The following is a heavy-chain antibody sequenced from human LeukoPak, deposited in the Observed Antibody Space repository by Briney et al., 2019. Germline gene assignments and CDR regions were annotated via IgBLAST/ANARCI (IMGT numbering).Heavy chain of an antibody. J-gene: IGHJ4*02. V-gene: IGHV1-69*01. D-gene: IGHD3-9*01. CDR3: ARSKALRLDDIYY. Sequence: ASVKVSCKASRGTFSTYAITWVRQAPGQGLEWMGGIIPIFGTANYAQKFQGRVTITADESTSTAYMELSSLRSDDTAVFYCARSKALRLDDIYYWGQGTLDTVSS. CDR1: RGTFSTYA. CDR2: IIPIFGTA.